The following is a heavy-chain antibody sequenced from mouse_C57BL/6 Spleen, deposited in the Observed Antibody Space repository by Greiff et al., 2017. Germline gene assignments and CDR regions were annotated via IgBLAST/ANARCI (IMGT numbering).Heavy chain of an antibody. CDR2: IHPNSGST. Sequence: QSGAELVKPGASVKLSCKASGYTFTSYWMHWVKQRPGQGLEWIGMIHPNSGSTNYNEKFKSKATLTVDKSSSTAYMQLSSLTSEDSAVYYCARDYYGSRNWYFDVWGTGTTVTVSS. V-gene: IGHV1-64*01. CDR1: GYTFTSYW. D-gene: IGHD1-1*01. J-gene: IGHJ1*03. CDR3: ARDYYGSRNWYFDV.